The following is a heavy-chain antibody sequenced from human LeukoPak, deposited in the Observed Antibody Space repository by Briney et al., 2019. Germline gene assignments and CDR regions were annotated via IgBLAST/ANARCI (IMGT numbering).Heavy chain of an antibody. CDR1: GFTFSSYA. CDR2: ISYDGSNK. J-gene: IGHJ4*02. Sequence: GGSLRLSCAASGFTFSSYAMHWVRQAPGKGLEWVAVISYDGSNKYYADSVKGRFTISRDNSKNTLYLQMNSLRAEDTAVYYCARDEHNYAWGYWGQGTLVTVSS. V-gene: IGHV3-30-3*01. D-gene: IGHD2-2*01. CDR3: ARDEHNYAWGY.